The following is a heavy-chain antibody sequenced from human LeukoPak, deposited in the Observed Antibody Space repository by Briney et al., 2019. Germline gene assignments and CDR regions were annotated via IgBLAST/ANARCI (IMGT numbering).Heavy chain of an antibody. J-gene: IGHJ4*02. D-gene: IGHD2-15*01. CDR1: GFTFSSHA. Sequence: GGSLRLSCGVSGFTFSSHAMNWVRQAPGTGLQWVSGISGSGVTTYYADSVKGRFTISRDNSKNTLYLQMHSLRAEDTAIYFCAKSMAAASIFDYWGQGTLVTVSS. CDR2: ISGSGVTT. V-gene: IGHV3-23*01. CDR3: AKSMAAASIFDY.